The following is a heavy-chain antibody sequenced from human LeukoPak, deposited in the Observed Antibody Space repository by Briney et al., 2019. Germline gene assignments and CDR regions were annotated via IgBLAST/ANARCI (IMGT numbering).Heavy chain of an antibody. CDR2: IYYSGST. CDR3: ARGLSSMVRGEQDYMDV. J-gene: IGHJ6*03. V-gene: IGHV4-30-4*08. CDR1: GGSISSGDYY. Sequence: PSETLSLTCTVSGGSISSGDYYWSWIRQPPGKGLEWIGYIYYSGSTYYNPSLKSRVTISVDTSKNQFSLKLSSVTAADTAVYYCARGLSSMVRGEQDYMDVWGKGTTVTVSS. D-gene: IGHD3-10*01.